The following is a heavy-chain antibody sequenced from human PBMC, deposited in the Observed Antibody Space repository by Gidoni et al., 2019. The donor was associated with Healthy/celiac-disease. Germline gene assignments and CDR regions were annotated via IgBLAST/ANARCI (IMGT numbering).Heavy chain of an antibody. D-gene: IGHD3-3*01. CDR1: GCPVSSEA. Sequence: EVQLEESGGGLVQQGGARGVSGAAAGCPVSSEAMSWVRRAPGKGLGWFSAIIGRCGSTYYAASVKGRFTISRDNSKNTLYLQMNSLRAEDTAVYYCAKESKGQTYYDFWNAGYWGQGTLVTVSS. CDR3: AKESKGQTYYDFWNAGY. J-gene: IGHJ4*01. CDR2: IIGRCGST. V-gene: IGHV3-23*04.